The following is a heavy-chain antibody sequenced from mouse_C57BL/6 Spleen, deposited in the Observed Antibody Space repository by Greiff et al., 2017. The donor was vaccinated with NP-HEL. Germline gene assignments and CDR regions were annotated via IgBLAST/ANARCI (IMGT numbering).Heavy chain of an antibody. J-gene: IGHJ4*01. Sequence: VQLQESGPELVKPGASVKISCKASGYAFSSSWMNWVKQRPGKGLEWIGRIYPGDGDTNYNGKFKGKATLTADKSSSTAYMQLSSLTSEYSAVYFCAREDYAMDYWGQGTSVTVSS. CDR3: AREDYAMDY. CDR1: GYAFSSSW. V-gene: IGHV1-82*01. CDR2: IYPGDGDT.